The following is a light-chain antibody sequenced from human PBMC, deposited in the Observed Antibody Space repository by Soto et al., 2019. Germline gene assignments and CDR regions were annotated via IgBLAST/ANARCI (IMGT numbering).Light chain of an antibody. V-gene: IGKV3-11*01. CDR3: QQRSNWPPMYT. Sequence: EIVLTQSPATLSLSPGERATLSCRASQSVSSYLAWYQQKPGQAPRLLIYDASNRATGIPARFSGSGCGSEFTLTISSLEPEDVEVYYCQQRSNWPPMYTFGQGTKLEIK. CDR1: QSVSSY. CDR2: DAS. J-gene: IGKJ2*01.